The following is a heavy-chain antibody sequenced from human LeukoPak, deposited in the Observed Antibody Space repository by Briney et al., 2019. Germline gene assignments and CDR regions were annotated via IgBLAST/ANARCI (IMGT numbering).Heavy chain of an antibody. CDR3: ARQGYYGSGSYSHYD. CDR1: GGSFSGYY. CDR2: INHSGST. D-gene: IGHD3-10*01. J-gene: IGHJ4*02. Sequence: SETLSLTCAVYGGSFSGYYWSWIRQPPGKGLEWIGEINHSGSTNYNPSLKSRVTISVDTSKNQFSLKLSSVTAADTAVYYCARQGYYGSGSYSHYDWGQGTLVTVSS. V-gene: IGHV4-34*01.